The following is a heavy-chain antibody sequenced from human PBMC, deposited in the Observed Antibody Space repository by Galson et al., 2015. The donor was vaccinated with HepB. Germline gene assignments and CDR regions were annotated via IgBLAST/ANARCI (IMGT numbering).Heavy chain of an antibody. CDR3: TTWYY. V-gene: IGHV3-15*07. J-gene: IGHJ4*02. CDR2: IKSQADGGTT. D-gene: IGHD6-13*01. Sequence: SLRLSCAISGFTFPKAWMNWVRQMPGGGLEWVGRIKSQADGGTTDYAAPVEGRFFISRDDSSSMVYLQMNSLKTEDTALYYCTTWYYWGRGDMVTVSS. CDR1: GFTFPKAW.